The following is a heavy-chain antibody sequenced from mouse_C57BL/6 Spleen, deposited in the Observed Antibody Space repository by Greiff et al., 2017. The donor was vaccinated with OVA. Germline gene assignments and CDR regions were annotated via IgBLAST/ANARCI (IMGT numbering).Heavy chain of an antibody. V-gene: IGHV5-4*01. CDR2: ISDGGSYT. D-gene: IGHD3-2*02. CDR1: GFTFSSYA. J-gene: IGHJ3*01. CDR3: ARDTAQATAY. Sequence: EVQVVESGGGLVKPGGSLKLSCAASGFTFSSYAMSWVRQTPEKRLEWVATISDGGSYTYYPDNVKGRFTISRDNAKNNLYLQMSHLKSEDKAMYYCARDTAQATAYWGQGTLVTVSA.